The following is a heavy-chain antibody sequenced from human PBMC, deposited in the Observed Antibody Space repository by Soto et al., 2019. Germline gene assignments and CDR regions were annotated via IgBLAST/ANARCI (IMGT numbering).Heavy chain of an antibody. CDR2: IKPDESEK. J-gene: IGHJ5*02. Sequence: EVQLVESGGGLVQPGGSLRLSCTASGFTFSDSWMTWVRQAPGKGLEWVARIKPDESEKKYAESVKGRFSISRDNAKNSMYLQMDSLRGEDTAVYYWVRGGSNYAPWGQGTLVTVSS. V-gene: IGHV3-7*01. CDR1: GFTFSDSW. D-gene: IGHD4-4*01. CDR3: VRGGSNYAP.